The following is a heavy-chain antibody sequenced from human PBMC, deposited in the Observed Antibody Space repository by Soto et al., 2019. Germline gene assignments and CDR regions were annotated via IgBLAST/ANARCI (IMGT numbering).Heavy chain of an antibody. CDR2: ISATGTT. J-gene: IGHJ3*01. Sequence: QVQLQESGPGLVEPSETLSLTCTVSGDSMSSYYWSWIRQSAEKGLEWIGRISATGTTTSIPSLKRRITLSVDTSKNQFALNLKIVTAADTAVDFGAREQAGAADCWGQGKVVTVA. V-gene: IGHV4-4*07. CDR3: AREQAGAADC. CDR1: GDSMSSYY. D-gene: IGHD2-21*01.